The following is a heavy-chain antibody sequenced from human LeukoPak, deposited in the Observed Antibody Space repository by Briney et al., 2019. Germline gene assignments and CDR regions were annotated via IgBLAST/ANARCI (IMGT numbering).Heavy chain of an antibody. CDR3: ARIFCSGGNCYHFDY. CDR1: GGSMSSSSNY. D-gene: IGHD2-15*01. CDR2: IYSSGTT. Sequence: SETLSLTCTVSGGSMSSSSNYWNWIRQPAGKGLEWIGRIYSSGTTTYNPSLKGRVTISLDTSKNQFSLKLTSVTAADTAVYYCARIFCSGGNCYHFDYWGKGTLVTVSS. V-gene: IGHV4-61*02. J-gene: IGHJ4*02.